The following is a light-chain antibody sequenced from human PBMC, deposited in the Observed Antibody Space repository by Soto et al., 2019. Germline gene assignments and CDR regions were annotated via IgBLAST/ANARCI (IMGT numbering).Light chain of an antibody. CDR2: DTS. Sequence: EIVLTQSPGTLSLSPGERATLSCRASQTLSNSFIAWYQQKPGQAPRLLIYDTSSRATGVPDRYSASGSETDFTLTISRLEPEDFAVYYCQQYDNSPITFGQGTRLEIK. CDR3: QQYDNSPIT. V-gene: IGKV3-20*01. J-gene: IGKJ5*01. CDR1: QTLSNSF.